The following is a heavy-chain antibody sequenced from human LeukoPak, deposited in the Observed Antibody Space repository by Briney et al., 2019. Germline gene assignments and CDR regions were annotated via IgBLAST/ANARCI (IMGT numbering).Heavy chain of an antibody. CDR1: GFTFSDYY. CDR3: AKVKVVPAATFDY. J-gene: IGHJ4*02. V-gene: IGHV3-23*01. D-gene: IGHD2-2*01. Sequence: PGGSLRLSCAASGFTFSDYYMSWVRQAPGKGLEWVSAISGSGGSTYYADSVKGRFTISRDNSKNTLHLQMNSLRAEDTAVYYCAKVKVVPAATFDYWGQGTLVTVSS. CDR2: ISGSGGST.